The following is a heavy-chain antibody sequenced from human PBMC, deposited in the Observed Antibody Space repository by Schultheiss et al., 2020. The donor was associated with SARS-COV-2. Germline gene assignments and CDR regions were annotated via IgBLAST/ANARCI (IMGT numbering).Heavy chain of an antibody. Sequence: GESLKISCAASGFTFSSYGMHWFRQAPGKGLEWVGRIKSKTDGGTTDYADSVKGRFTISRDNSKNTLYLQMNSLRAEDTAVYYCVREGEWELPLRDAFDIWGQGTMVTVSS. CDR1: GFTFSSYG. J-gene: IGHJ3*02. CDR2: IKSKTDGGTT. V-gene: IGHV3-NL1*01. D-gene: IGHD1-26*01. CDR3: VREGEWELPLRDAFDI.